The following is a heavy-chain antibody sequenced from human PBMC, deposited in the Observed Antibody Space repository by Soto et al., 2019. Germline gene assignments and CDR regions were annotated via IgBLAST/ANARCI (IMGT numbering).Heavy chain of an antibody. Sequence: ASVKVSCKASGYTFTSYGISWVRQAPGQGLEWMGWISAYNGNTNYAQKLQGRVTMTTDTSTSTAYMELRSLRSEDTAVYYCARSPITMVRGVNKAWFDPWGQGTLVTVSS. V-gene: IGHV1-18*01. CDR3: ARSPITMVRGVNKAWFDP. D-gene: IGHD3-10*01. CDR1: GYTFTSYG. CDR2: ISAYNGNT. J-gene: IGHJ5*02.